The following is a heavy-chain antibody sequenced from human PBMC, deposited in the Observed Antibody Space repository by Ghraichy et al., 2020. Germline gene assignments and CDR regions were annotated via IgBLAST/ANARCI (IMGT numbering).Heavy chain of an antibody. CDR2: IYYSGST. CDR3: ARAGYDFWSGDYIQFDY. Sequence: SETLSLTCTVSDGSISSYYWSWIRQPPGKGLEWIGYIYYSGSTNYNPSLKSRVTISVDTSKNQFSLKLSSVTAADTAVYYCARAGYDFWSGDYIQFDYWGQGTLVTVSS. V-gene: IGHV4-59*01. J-gene: IGHJ4*02. CDR1: DGSISSYY. D-gene: IGHD3-3*01.